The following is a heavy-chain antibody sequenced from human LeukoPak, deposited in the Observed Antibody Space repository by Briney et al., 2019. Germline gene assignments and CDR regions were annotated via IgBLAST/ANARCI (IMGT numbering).Heavy chain of an antibody. D-gene: IGHD3-22*01. CDR2: IWYDGSNK. Sequence: PGRSLRLSCAASGFIFSSYGMHWVRQAPGKGLEWVAVIWYDGSNKYYADSVKGRFTISRDNSKNTLYLQMNSLRAEDTAVYYCARDRGAYYYDSSGPEGQWGQGTLVTVSS. CDR3: ARDRGAYYYDSSGPEGQ. V-gene: IGHV3-33*01. CDR1: GFIFSSYG. J-gene: IGHJ4*02.